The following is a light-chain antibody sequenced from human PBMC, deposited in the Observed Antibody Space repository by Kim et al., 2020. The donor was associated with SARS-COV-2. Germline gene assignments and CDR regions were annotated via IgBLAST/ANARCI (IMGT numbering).Light chain of an antibody. V-gene: IGLV3-19*01. CDR3: QSRDSGGKVI. CDR2: GRN. Sequence: SSELTQDPAVSVALGQTVRITCQGDSLRNYYASWYQQKPRQAPVLVIYGRNNRPSGIPDRISSSTSGNTASLTITGARAEDEADFYCQSRDSGGKVIFGGGTKVTVL. CDR1: SLRNYY. J-gene: IGLJ2*01.